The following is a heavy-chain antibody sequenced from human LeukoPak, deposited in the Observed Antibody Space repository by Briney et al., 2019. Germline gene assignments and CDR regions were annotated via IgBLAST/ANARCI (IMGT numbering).Heavy chain of an antibody. D-gene: IGHD2-15*01. CDR3: ARGYCSGGSCYFDY. CDR1: GFTFSSHW. CDR2: INRDGSGT. Sequence: GGSLRLSCAASGFTFSSHWMHWVRQAPGKGLVWVSRINRDGSGTSYADSVKGRFTISRDNAKNTLYLQMNSLRAEDTAVYYCARGYCSGGSCYFDYWGQGTLVTVSS. J-gene: IGHJ4*02. V-gene: IGHV3-74*01.